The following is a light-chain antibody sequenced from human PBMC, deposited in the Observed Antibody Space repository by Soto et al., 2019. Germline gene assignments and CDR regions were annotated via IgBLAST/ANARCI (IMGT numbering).Light chain of an antibody. V-gene: IGKV1-39*01. Sequence: DIQMTQSPSSLSASVGDTVTISCRANQSVSVYLNWYQQKPGTAPKPLIYAASSLQGGVPSRFSGSGSATDFAITISSLQPEDFATYYCQQSYDLPRTFGQGTKLEIK. CDR1: QSVSVY. CDR2: AAS. J-gene: IGKJ2*01. CDR3: QQSYDLPRT.